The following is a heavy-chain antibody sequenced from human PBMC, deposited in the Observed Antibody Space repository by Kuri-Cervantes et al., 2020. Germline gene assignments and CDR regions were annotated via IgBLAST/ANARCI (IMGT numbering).Heavy chain of an antibody. V-gene: IGHV1-18*04. CDR1: GYTFTSYY. CDR2: ISAYNGNT. CDR3: ARDRHTYHYDFWSGYYNGRNQDPFDY. J-gene: IGHJ4*02. D-gene: IGHD3-3*01. Sequence: ASVKVSCKASGYTFTSYYISWVRQAPGKGLEWRGWISAYNGNTNYAQELQGRVTMTTDTSTSTAYMELRSLRSDDTAVYYCARDRHTYHYDFWSGYYNGRNQDPFDYWGQGTLVTVSS.